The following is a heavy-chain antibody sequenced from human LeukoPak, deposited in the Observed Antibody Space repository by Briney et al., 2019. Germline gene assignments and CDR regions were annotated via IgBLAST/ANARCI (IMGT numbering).Heavy chain of an antibody. CDR2: ISSDGTNE. Sequence: PGGSLRLSCAASGFTYNSHNMHWVRLAPGKGLEWVALISSDGTNEYYADSVRGRFTISRDNSKNTLYLQMNSLRPVDTALYYCSRDQGYSYGHSFDFWGQGTLVTVSS. CDR3: SRDQGYSYGHSFDF. J-gene: IGHJ4*02. CDR1: GFTYNSHN. D-gene: IGHD5-18*01. V-gene: IGHV3-30-3*01.